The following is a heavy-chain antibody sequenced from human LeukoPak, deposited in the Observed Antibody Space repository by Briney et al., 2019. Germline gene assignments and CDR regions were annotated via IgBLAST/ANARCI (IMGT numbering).Heavy chain of an antibody. CDR1: GFTFSSYG. V-gene: IGHV3-30*03. J-gene: IGHJ5*02. CDR2: ISYDGSNK. D-gene: IGHD3-10*01. Sequence: PGGSLRLSCAASGFTFSSYGMHWVRQAPGKGLEWVAVISYDGSNKYYADSVKGRFTISRDNSKNTLYLQMNSLRAEDTAVYYCARDSSITMVRGVNWFVPWGQGTLVTVSS. CDR3: ARDSSITMVRGVNWFVP.